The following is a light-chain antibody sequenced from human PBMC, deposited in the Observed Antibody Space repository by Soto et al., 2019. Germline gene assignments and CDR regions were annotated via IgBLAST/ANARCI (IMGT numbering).Light chain of an antibody. CDR3: QSYDGNSVV. CDR1: GGSIASNH. J-gene: IGLJ2*01. V-gene: IGLV6-57*04. CDR2: KND. Sequence: LTQPHSVSESPGKTVTISCTRSGGSIASNHVQWYQQRPGSAPTTVIYKNDQRPSGVPDRFSGSIDSSSNSASLTISGLKTEDEADFYCQSYDGNSVVFGGGTKVTVL.